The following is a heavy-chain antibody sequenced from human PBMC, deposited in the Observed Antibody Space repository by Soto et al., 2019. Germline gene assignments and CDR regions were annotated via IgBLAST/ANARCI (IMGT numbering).Heavy chain of an antibody. J-gene: IGHJ5*02. V-gene: IGHV4-34*01. Sequence: ASETLSLTCAVYGGSFSGYYWSWIRQPPGKGLEWIGEINHSGSTNYNPSLKSRVTISVDTSKNQFSLKLSSVTAADTAVYYCARGRYCSGGSCYSGWFDPWGQGTLVT. CDR1: GGSFSGYY. CDR3: ARGRYCSGGSCYSGWFDP. CDR2: INHSGST. D-gene: IGHD2-15*01.